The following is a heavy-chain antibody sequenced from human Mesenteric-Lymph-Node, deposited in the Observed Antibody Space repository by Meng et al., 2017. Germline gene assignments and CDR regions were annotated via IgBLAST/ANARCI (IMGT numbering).Heavy chain of an antibody. CDR3: ARDGPLYCSSTSCYAISYYYYGMDV. D-gene: IGHD2-2*01. CDR2: ISAYNGNT. CDR1: GYTFTSYG. V-gene: IGHV1-18*01. Sequence: ASVKVSCKASGYTFTSYGISWVRQAPGQGLEWMGWISAYNGNTNYAQKFQGRVTITADKSTSTAYMELSSLRSEDTAVYYCARDGPLYCSSTSCYAISYYYYGMDVWGQGTTVTVSS. J-gene: IGHJ6*02.